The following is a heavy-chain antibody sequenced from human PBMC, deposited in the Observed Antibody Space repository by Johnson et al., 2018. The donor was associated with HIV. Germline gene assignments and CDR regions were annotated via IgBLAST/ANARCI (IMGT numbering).Heavy chain of an antibody. CDR2: INEDGSED. CDR3: AKETHYITPNDWDAFDI. V-gene: IGHV3-7*05. J-gene: IGHJ3*02. Sequence: VQLVESGGGLVQPGGSLRLSCVASGFTFSNYWMSWVRQAPGKGLEWLANINEDGSEDYYVDSLKGRFTISRDNAQNSLYLQMDNLRAEDSAVYYCAKETHYITPNDWDAFDIWGQGTLVTVSS. CDR1: GFTFSNYW. D-gene: IGHD3-9*01.